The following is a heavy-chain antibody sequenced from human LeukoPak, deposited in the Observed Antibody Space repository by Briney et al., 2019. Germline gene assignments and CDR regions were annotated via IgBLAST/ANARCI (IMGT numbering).Heavy chain of an antibody. D-gene: IGHD3-22*01. CDR3: ARQSRITMIVVGKGPGTFDI. CDR1: SGSISSYY. J-gene: IGHJ3*02. Sequence: SETLSLTCTVSSGSISSYYWSWIRQPPGKGLEWIGSIYYSGSTYYNPSLKSRVTISVDTSKNQFSLKLSSVTAADTAVYYCARQSRITMIVVGKGPGTFDIWGQGTMVTVSS. CDR2: IYYSGST. V-gene: IGHV4-59*05.